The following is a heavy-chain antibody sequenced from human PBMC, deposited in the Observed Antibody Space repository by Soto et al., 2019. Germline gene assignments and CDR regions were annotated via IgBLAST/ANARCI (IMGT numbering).Heavy chain of an antibody. CDR1: GGSISSYY. CDR2: IYYSGST. J-gene: IGHJ6*02. CDR3: ARSGIDGMDV. D-gene: IGHD6-13*01. Sequence: SETLSLTCTVSGGSISSYYWSWIRQPPGKGLEWIGYIYYSGSTNCNPSLKSRVTISVDTSKNQFSLKLSSVTAADTAVYYCARSGIDGMDVWGQGTTVTVSS. V-gene: IGHV4-59*01.